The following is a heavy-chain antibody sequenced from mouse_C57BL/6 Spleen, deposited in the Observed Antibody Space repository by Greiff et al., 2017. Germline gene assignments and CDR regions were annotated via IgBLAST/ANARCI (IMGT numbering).Heavy chain of an antibody. V-gene: IGHV14-2*01. CDR2: IDPEDGGT. J-gene: IGHJ3*01. D-gene: IGHD1-1*01. CDR3: ARGDYGSSYAWFAY. CDR1: GFNITDYY. Sequence: VQLKQSGAELVKPGASVKLSCTASGFNITDYYMHWVKQRTEQGLEWIGRIDPEDGGTKYAPKFQGKATITADTSSNTAYLQLSSLTSEDTAVYYCARGDYGSSYAWFAYWGQGTLVTVSA.